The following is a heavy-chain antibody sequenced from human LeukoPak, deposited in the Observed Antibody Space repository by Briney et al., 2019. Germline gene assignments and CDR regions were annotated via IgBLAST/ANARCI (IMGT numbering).Heavy chain of an antibody. J-gene: IGHJ5*02. CDR2: ISHTGGA. CDR3: ARGLAPTSGYYVGGYYFFDP. V-gene: IGHV4-34*01. Sequence: SDTLSHTCAVYGGYFSDYRRSWIRQTPRKGLEWIGQISHTGGAVYNTSRKTRVHISVGTSNQFYLNLNSVTAADTAMYYCARGLAPTSGYYVGGYYFFDPWGQGSLVTVSS. CDR1: GGYFSDYR. D-gene: IGHD3-22*01.